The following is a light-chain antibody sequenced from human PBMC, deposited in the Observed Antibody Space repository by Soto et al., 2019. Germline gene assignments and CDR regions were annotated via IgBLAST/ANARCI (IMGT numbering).Light chain of an antibody. Sequence: QSALTQPSSVSGSPGQSVTISCTGTSSDVGRYNYVSWYQQHPGKAPKLMIYDVSERPSGVPGRFSGSKSGNAASLTIFGLQAEDEADYDCCSYAGGLFVFGTGTKLTVL. J-gene: IGLJ1*01. CDR3: CSYAGGLFV. CDR1: SSDVGRYNY. CDR2: DVS. V-gene: IGLV2-11*01.